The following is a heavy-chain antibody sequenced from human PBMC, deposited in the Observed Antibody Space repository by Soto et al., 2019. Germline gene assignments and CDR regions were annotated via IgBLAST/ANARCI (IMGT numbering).Heavy chain of an antibody. J-gene: IGHJ4*02. CDR2: ISAYNGNT. Sequence: GASVKVSCKASGYTFTSYGTSWVRQAPGQGLEWMGWISAYNGNTNYAQKLQGRVTMTTDTSTSTAYMELRSLRSDDTAVYYCARERDGYPAEIDFDYWGQGTLVTVSS. CDR1: GYTFTSYG. V-gene: IGHV1-18*04. CDR3: ARERDGYPAEIDFDY. D-gene: IGHD5-12*01.